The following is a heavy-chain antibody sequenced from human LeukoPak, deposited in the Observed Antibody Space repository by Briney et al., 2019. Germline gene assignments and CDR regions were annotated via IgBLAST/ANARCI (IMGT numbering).Heavy chain of an antibody. CDR3: AKVPAAIWNYMDV. V-gene: IGHV3-23*01. Sequence: GGSLRLSCAASGFIFSTYSMTWVRQAPGKGLEWVSAISHSGDNTYYADSVKGRFSISRDNSKNTLYLQMNSLRVEDTAVYYCAKVPAAIWNYMDVWGKGTTVTVSS. D-gene: IGHD2-2*02. J-gene: IGHJ6*03. CDR2: ISHSGDNT. CDR1: GFIFSTYS.